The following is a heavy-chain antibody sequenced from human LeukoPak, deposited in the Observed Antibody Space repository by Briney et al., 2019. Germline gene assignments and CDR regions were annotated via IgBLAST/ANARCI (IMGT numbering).Heavy chain of an antibody. CDR3: ATLGYGDYVDY. D-gene: IGHD4-17*01. CDR2: IYYSGST. Sequence: SETLSLTCTVSGGSISSSSYYWGWLRQPPGKGLEWIGSIYYSGSTYYNPSLKSRVTISIDTSKNQFSLKLSSVTAADTAVYYCATLGYGDYVDYWGQGTLVTVSS. CDR1: GGSISSSSYY. J-gene: IGHJ4*02. V-gene: IGHV4-39*01.